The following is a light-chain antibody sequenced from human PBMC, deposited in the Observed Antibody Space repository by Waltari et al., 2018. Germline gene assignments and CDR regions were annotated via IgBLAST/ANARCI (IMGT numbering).Light chain of an antibody. Sequence: DIQMTQSPSSLSASVGDRATITCQASQDISNYLNWYQQKPGKAPKLLIYDASNLETGVPSRFSGSGSGTDFTFTISSLQPEDIATYYCQQYDNLPSYTFGQGTKLQIK. J-gene: IGKJ2*01. V-gene: IGKV1-33*01. CDR3: QQYDNLPSYT. CDR2: DAS. CDR1: QDISNY.